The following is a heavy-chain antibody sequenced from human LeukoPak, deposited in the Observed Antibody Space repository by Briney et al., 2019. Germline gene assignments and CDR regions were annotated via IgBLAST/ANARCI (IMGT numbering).Heavy chain of an antibody. V-gene: IGHV4-59*08. CDR3: ARCEFYYYYGMDV. CDR2: IYYSGNT. Sequence: SETLSLTCTVSGGSISSNYWSWIRQSPGKGLEWIGYIYYSGNTNYNPSLKSRVTISLDTSKNQFSLNLSSVTAADTAVYYCARCEFYYYYGMDVWGQRTTVTLSS. J-gene: IGHJ6*02. CDR1: GGSISSNY.